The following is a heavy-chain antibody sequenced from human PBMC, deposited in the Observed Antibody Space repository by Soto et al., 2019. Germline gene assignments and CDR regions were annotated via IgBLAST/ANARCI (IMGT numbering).Heavy chain of an antibody. J-gene: IGHJ4*02. V-gene: IGHV1-18*01. D-gene: IGHD1-1*01. CDR1: GYTFTNYG. CDR3: AREGKLDPYDY. CDR2: ISLYNGNT. Sequence: ASVKVSCKASGYTFTNYGISWVRQAPGQGLEWMGWISLYNGNTNYAQKLQGRVTMTTDTSTNTAYMELRSLRSDDTAVYYCAREGKLDPYDYWGQGPLVTVSS.